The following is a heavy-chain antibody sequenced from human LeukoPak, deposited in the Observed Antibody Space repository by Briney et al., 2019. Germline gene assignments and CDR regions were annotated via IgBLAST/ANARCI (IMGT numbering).Heavy chain of an antibody. CDR1: GYSVTDNH. CDR3: ARMADYYYYYMDV. V-gene: IGHV1-69*05. CDR2: IIPIFGTA. J-gene: IGHJ6*03. Sequence: SMKVSCKAPGYSVTDNHVHWVRQAPGQGLQWMGWIIPIFGTANYAQKFQGRVTITTDESTSTAYMELSSLRSEDTAVYYCARMADYYYYYMDVWGKGTTVTVSS. D-gene: IGHD5-24*01.